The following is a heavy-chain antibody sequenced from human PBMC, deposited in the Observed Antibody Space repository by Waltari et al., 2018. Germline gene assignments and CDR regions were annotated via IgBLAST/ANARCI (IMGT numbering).Heavy chain of an antibody. Sequence: QLQLQESGPGLVKPSETLSLTCTVSGGSISSSSYYWGWIRQPPGKGLEWIGSIYYSGGTYYNPALKRRVTISVDTSKNQFSLKLSSVTAADTAVYYCARHLGSSWPYWGQGTLVTVSS. CDR3: ARHLGSSWPY. D-gene: IGHD6-13*01. V-gene: IGHV4-39*01. J-gene: IGHJ4*02. CDR2: IYYSGGT. CDR1: GGSISSSSYY.